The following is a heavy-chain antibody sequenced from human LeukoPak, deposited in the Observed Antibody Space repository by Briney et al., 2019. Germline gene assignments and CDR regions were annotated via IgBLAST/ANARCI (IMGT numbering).Heavy chain of an antibody. Sequence: PGGSLRLSCAASGFTFSSYWMNWARQAPGKGLEWVGRIKSKTDGGTTDYAAPVKGRFTISRDDSKNTLYLQMNSLKTEDTAVYYCTTLPTFLTGTTSGDYWGQGTLVTVSS. CDR3: TTLPTFLTGTTSGDY. V-gene: IGHV3-15*07. CDR1: GFTFSSYW. CDR2: IKSKTDGGTT. J-gene: IGHJ4*02. D-gene: IGHD1-7*01.